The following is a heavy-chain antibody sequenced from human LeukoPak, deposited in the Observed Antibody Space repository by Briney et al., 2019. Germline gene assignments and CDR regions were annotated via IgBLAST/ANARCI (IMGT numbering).Heavy chain of an antibody. CDR1: GFTFSNYA. Sequence: PGGSLRLSCAASGFTFSNYAMHWVRQAPGKGLEWVGVISNDGSKEDYADSGKGRFTISRDNSKNTLYLQMNSLRAEDTAVYYCARTGGSQGGNYWGQGTLVTVSS. D-gene: IGHD1-26*01. CDR2: ISNDGSKE. J-gene: IGHJ4*02. V-gene: IGHV3-30*04. CDR3: ARTGGSQGGNY.